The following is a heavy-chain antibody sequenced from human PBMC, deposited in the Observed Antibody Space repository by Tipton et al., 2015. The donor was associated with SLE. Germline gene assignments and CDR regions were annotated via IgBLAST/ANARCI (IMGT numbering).Heavy chain of an antibody. CDR3: ARSGSSSLAFDI. CDR2: IYYSGST. D-gene: IGHD6-6*01. V-gene: IGHV4-59*08. CDR1: GGSISSHY. Sequence: GLVKPSETLSLTCTVSGGSISSHYWSWIRQPPGKGLEWIGYIYYSGSTNYNPSLKSRVTISVDTSKNQFSLKLSSVTAADTAVYYCARSGSSSLAFDIWGQGTMVTVSS. J-gene: IGHJ3*02.